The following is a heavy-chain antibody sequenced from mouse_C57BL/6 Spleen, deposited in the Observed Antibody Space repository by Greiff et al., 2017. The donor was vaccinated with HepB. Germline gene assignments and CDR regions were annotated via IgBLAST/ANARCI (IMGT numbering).Heavy chain of an antibody. CDR3: ARGGIADLLWYLPFDY. Sequence: QVQLQQPGAELVKPGASVKLSCKASGYTFTSYWMHWVKQRPGQGLEWIGMIHPNSGSTNYNEKFKSKATLTVDKSSSTAYMQLSSLTSEDSAVYYCARGGIADLLWYLPFDYWGQGTTLTVSS. J-gene: IGHJ2*01. CDR1: GYTFTSYW. D-gene: IGHD2-1*01. V-gene: IGHV1-64*01. CDR2: IHPNSGST.